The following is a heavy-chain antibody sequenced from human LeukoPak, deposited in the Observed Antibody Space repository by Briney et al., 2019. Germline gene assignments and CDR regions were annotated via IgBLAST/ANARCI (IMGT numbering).Heavy chain of an antibody. Sequence: SQTLSLTCTVSGGSISSGSYYWSWIRQPAGKGLEWIGRIYTSGSTNYNPSLKSRVTISVDTSKNQFSLKLSSVTAADTAVYYCARDYHDFWSGYSEGGRDAFDIWGQGTMVTVSS. CDR1: GGSISSGSYY. D-gene: IGHD3-3*01. J-gene: IGHJ3*02. CDR3: ARDYHDFWSGYSEGGRDAFDI. CDR2: IYTSGST. V-gene: IGHV4-61*02.